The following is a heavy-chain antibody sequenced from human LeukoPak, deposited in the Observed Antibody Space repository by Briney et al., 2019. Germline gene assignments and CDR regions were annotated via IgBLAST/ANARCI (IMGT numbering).Heavy chain of an antibody. V-gene: IGHV3-23*01. D-gene: IGHD3-9*01. J-gene: IGHJ4*02. CDR1: GFSFSTYG. CDR3: AKDQRPDTGYDIDF. Sequence: GGSLRLSCAASGFSFSTYGMSWVRQAPRKGLEWVSVIYGSDDTTRYAESVKGWFTISRDNSKQTLYLQMNSLRAEDTAIYYCAKDQRPDTGYDIDFWGRGTLVTVSS. CDR2: IYGSDDTT.